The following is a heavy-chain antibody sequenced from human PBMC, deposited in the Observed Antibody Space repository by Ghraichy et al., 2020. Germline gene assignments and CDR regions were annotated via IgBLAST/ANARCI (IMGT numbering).Heavy chain of an antibody. J-gene: IGHJ3*02. CDR2: IYDSGNT. Sequence: SETLSLTCTVSGGSISSYYWSWIRQPPGKTLEWIGYIYDSGNTDYNPSLKSRVTMSVDTSKNQFSLKLSSVSAADTAVYYCARRGAGSWSQYALDMWGQGTMVTVSS. CDR1: GGSISSYY. V-gene: IGHV4-59*01. CDR3: ARRGAGSWSQYALDM. D-gene: IGHD6-13*01.